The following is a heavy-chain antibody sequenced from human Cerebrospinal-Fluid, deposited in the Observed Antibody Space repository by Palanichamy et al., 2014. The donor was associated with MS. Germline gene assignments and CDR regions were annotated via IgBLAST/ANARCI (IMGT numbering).Heavy chain of an antibody. J-gene: IGHJ6*02. Sequence: EVQLVESGGGLIQPGGSLRLSCAASGLLVSTNFMSWVRQAPGKGPEWVSVLYRGGDTYYAGSVKGRFTISRDNSKNMLYLEMNSLRDEDTAVYYCVRDRYSYSRNFHYYGMDVWGQGTTVIVFS. V-gene: IGHV3-53*01. D-gene: IGHD6-13*01. CDR3: VRDRYSYSRNFHYYGMDV. CDR1: GLLVSTNF. CDR2: LYRGGDT.